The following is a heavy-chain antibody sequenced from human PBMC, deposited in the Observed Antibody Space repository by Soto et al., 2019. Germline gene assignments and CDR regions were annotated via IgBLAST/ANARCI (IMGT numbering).Heavy chain of an antibody. CDR2: LHYSGRT. D-gene: IGHD5-12*01. CDR1: GGSLSSGF. CDR3: TVGGGWLTDY. J-gene: IGHJ4*02. V-gene: IGHV4-59*01. Sequence: QVQLQESGPGLVKPSETLSLTCSVSGGSLSSGFWGWLRQPPGKGLEWIGILHYSGRTTYNPSLTSRLTISLDTSKNHFSLRLSSVTAADTALYYCTVGGGWLTDYWGQGTLVTVSS.